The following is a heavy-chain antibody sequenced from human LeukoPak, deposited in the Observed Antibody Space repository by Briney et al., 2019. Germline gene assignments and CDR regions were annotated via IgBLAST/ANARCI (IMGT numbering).Heavy chain of an antibody. CDR3: ARRYSSSWYVGFFDP. J-gene: IGHJ5*02. CDR1: GASIRNYY. CDR2: IYYSGST. V-gene: IGHV4-59*08. D-gene: IGHD6-13*01. Sequence: SETLSLTCTVSGASIRNYYWRWIRQSPGKGLKWIGYIYYSGSTNYNPSLESRDAMSVDTSKNQFSLRLSSVTAADTAIYYCARRYSSSWYVGFFDPWGQGTLVTVSS.